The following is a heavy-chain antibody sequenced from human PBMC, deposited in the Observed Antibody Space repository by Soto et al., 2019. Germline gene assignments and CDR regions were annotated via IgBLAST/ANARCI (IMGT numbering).Heavy chain of an antibody. V-gene: IGHV3-23*01. D-gene: IGHD4-17*01. CDR2: IISGGSTT. J-gene: IGHJ4*02. CDR1: GFNFKNNA. CDR3: AKARYGDGRGFDF. Sequence: GGSMRLSCAASGFNFKNNAMNWVRQAPGKGLEWLSSIISGGSTTYYADSVRDRFTISRDNSKNTLYLQMNSLRAEDTALYYCAKARYGDGRGFDFWGQGTLVTVSS.